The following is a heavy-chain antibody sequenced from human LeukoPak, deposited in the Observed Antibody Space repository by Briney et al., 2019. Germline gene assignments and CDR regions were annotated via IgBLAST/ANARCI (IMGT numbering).Heavy chain of an antibody. V-gene: IGHV4-59*01. J-gene: IGHJ3*02. Sequence: SETLSLTRTVSGGSISSNYWSWIRQPPGKGLEWIAYINYSGSTNYKSSLKSRVTISVDTSKNQFSLKLSSVTAADTAFYYCARRIAAADSFDIWGQGRMVTVSS. CDR1: GGSISSNY. CDR3: ARRIAAADSFDI. D-gene: IGHD6-13*01. CDR2: INYSGST.